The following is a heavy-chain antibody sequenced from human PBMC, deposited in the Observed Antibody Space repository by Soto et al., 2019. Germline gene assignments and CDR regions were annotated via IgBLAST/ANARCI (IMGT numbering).Heavy chain of an antibody. Sequence: GESLQLSCQSTGYIFSTELIVCVQQMPGKGLEWMGIIYPGDSDTRYSPSFQGQVTISADKSISTAYLQWSSLKASDTAMYYCASEYSRYPEAFDIWGKGIMV. CDR2: IYPGDSDT. CDR1: GYIFSTEL. D-gene: IGHD6-6*01. CDR3: ASEYSRYPEAFDI. V-gene: IGHV5-51*07. J-gene: IGHJ3*02.